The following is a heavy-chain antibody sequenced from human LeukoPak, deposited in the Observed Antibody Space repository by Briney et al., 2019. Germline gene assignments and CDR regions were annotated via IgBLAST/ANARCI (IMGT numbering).Heavy chain of an antibody. CDR1: GGSISSGGYS. J-gene: IGHJ4*02. D-gene: IGHD5-18*01. CDR2: IYQNGNT. CDR3: ARGGYIYGYLY. V-gene: IGHV4-30-2*01. Sequence: SETLSLTCAVSGGSISSGGYSWSWIRQPPGKGLEWIGYIYQNGNTYYNPSLKSRVTISVDTSKNQFSLKLSSVTAADTAVYYCARGGYIYGYLYWGQGTLVTVSS.